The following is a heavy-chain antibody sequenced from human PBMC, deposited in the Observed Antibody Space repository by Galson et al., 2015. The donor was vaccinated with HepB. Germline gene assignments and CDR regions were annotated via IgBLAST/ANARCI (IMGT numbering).Heavy chain of an antibody. D-gene: IGHD2-21*02. J-gene: IGHJ5*02. CDR2: IIPILGIA. CDR3: ARVPHCGGDCYLDHNWFDP. V-gene: IGHV1-69*02. CDR1: GGTFSSYT. Sequence: SVKVSCKASGGTFSSYTISWVRQAPGQGLEWMGRIIPILGIANYAQKFQGRVTITADKSTSTAYMELSSLRSEDTAVYYCARVPHCGGDCYLDHNWFDPWGQGTLVTVSS.